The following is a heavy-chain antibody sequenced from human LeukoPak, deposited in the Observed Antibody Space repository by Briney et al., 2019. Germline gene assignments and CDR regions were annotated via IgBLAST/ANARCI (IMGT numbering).Heavy chain of an antibody. CDR2: MYYTGST. CDR1: GASVSAGLNSTHWY. V-gene: IGHV4-39*07. CDR3: ARVPRTSAYLRGRDHYRHWFDP. Sequence: TSETLSLTCTVSGASVSAGLNSTHWYWGWIRQPPGKGLEWIGNMYYTGSTYYNPSLKSRAAISVDTSKNQFSLNLRSVTAADTAVYYCARVPRTSAYLRGRDHYRHWFDPWGQGTLVTVSS. D-gene: IGHD3-16*02. J-gene: IGHJ5*02.